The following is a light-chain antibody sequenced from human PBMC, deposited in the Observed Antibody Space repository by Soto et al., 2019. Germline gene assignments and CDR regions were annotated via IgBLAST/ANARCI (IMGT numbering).Light chain of an antibody. CDR1: QGISNY. V-gene: IGKV1-17*03. Sequence: DIQMTQSPSAMSASVGDRVTITCRASQGISNYLAWFQQKPGKVPKRLIYAASSLQSGVPSSFSGSGSGTESTLTISSLQPGDFATYYCQQYYNYPLTFGQGTKVDIK. CDR2: AAS. J-gene: IGKJ1*01. CDR3: QQYYNYPLT.